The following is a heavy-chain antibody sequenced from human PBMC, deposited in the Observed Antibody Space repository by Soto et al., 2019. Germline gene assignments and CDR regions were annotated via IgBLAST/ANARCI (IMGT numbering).Heavy chain of an antibody. CDR1: GFTFSSYG. CDR3: AKVGSSWYEDNYYYYGMDV. CDR2: ISYDGSNK. Sequence: QVQLVESGGGVVQPGRSLRLSCAASGFTFSSYGMHWVRQAPGKGLEWVAVISYDGSNKYYADSVKGRFTISRDNSKNTLYLQMNSLRAEDTAVYYCAKVGSSWYEDNYYYYGMDVWGQGTTVTVSS. J-gene: IGHJ6*02. V-gene: IGHV3-30*18. D-gene: IGHD6-13*01.